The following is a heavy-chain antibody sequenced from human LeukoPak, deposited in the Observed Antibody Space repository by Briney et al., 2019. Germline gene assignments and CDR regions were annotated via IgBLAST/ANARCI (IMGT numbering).Heavy chain of an antibody. Sequence: GGSLRLSCAASGFIFSDYYMSWIRQTPGKGLEWISYISSDGSTMYYADSVKGRFTISRDNAKKSLYLQMSSLRAEDTAVYYCARDRLEWLSDYWGQGTLVTVSS. CDR1: GFIFSDYY. CDR2: ISSDGSTM. D-gene: IGHD3-3*01. CDR3: ARDRLEWLSDY. V-gene: IGHV3-11*04. J-gene: IGHJ4*02.